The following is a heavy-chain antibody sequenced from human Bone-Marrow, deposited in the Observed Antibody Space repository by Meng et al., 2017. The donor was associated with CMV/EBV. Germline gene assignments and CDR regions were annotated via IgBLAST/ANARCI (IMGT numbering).Heavy chain of an antibody. CDR1: GLTFSSFW. CDR3: ARDPGGLCTNGVCYTYVMDV. V-gene: IGHV3-74*01. D-gene: IGHD2-8*01. CDR2: ISGDGSVT. J-gene: IGHJ6*02. Sequence: GGSLRLSCAASGLTFSSFWIHWVRQVPGRGLVWVSRISGDGSVTTYADSVKGRFTISRDNAKNIVYLLMNSLRVEDTAVYYCARDPGGLCTNGVCYTYVMDVWGQGTTDTVSS.